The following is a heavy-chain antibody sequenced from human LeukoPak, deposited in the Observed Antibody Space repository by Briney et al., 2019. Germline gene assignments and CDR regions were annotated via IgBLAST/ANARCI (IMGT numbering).Heavy chain of an antibody. V-gene: IGHV3-23*01. CDR1: GFPFGSYA. CDR2: ISGSGGST. Sequence: GGPLRLSCAASGFPFGSYAMSWVRQAPGKGLEWVSAISGSGGSTYYADSVKGRFTISRDNSKNTLYLQMNSLRAEDTAVYYCTFNDHDAFDIWGQGTMVTVSS. CDR3: TFNDHDAFDI. D-gene: IGHD1-1*01. J-gene: IGHJ3*02.